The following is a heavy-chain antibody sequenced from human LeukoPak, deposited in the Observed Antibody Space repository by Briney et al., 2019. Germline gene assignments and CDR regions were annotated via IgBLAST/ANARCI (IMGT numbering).Heavy chain of an antibody. V-gene: IGHV3-53*01. D-gene: IGHD1-26*01. CDR1: GFTVSSNY. CDR3: ARDVGSYYFDY. CDR2: IYSGGST. Sequence: GGSLRLSCAASGFTVSSNYMSWVRQAPGKGLEWVSVIYSGGSTYYADSVKGRFTISRDNSKNTLYLQMNSLRAEDTAVYYCARDVGSYYFDYWGQGTLVTVSS. J-gene: IGHJ4*02.